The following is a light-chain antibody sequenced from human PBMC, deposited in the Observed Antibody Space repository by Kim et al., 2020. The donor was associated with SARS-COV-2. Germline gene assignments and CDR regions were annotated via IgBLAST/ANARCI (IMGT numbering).Light chain of an antibody. CDR1: KLGDKY. V-gene: IGLV3-1*01. CDR3: QAWDSGTAVV. CDR2: QDT. Sequence: SYELTQPPSVSVSPGQTASITCSGDKLGDKYVFWYQQKPGQSPVLVIYQDTKRPSGIPERFSASNSGNTATLTISGTQATDEADYYYQAWDSGTAVVFGGGTKVTVL. J-gene: IGLJ2*01.